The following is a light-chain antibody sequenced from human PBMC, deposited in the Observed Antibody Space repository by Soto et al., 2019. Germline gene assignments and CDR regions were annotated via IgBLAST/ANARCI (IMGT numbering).Light chain of an antibody. CDR1: QSVSNNY. Sequence: EIVLTQSPGTLSLSPGERATLSCRASQSVSNNYLAWYQQKPGQAPRLLIYDASTRATGIPDRFTGSGSGTEFTLTINSLQPDDFATYYCQQYSVYWTFGQGTKVDIK. J-gene: IGKJ1*01. CDR2: DAS. CDR3: QQYSVYWT. V-gene: IGKV3-20*01.